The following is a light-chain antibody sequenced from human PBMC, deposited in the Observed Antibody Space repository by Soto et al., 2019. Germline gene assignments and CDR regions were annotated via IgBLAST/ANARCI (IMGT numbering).Light chain of an antibody. CDR3: QHYGDSSYT. Sequence: EIVLTQSPGTLSLSPGERATLSCRASQSVSRSYLAWYQQKPGQAPRLLIYGASSRAPGIPDRFTGSGSGTDFTLTISRLEPEDFAVYSCQHYGDSSYTFGQGTKLEIK. J-gene: IGKJ2*01. V-gene: IGKV3-20*01. CDR1: QSVSRSY. CDR2: GAS.